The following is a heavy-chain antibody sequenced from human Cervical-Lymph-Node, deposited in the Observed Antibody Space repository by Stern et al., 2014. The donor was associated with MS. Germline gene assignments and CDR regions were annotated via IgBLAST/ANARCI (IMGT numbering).Heavy chain of an antibody. J-gene: IGHJ4*02. CDR1: GFTFTSYY. V-gene: IGHV1-46*03. Sequence: QVQLGQSGAEVKKPGASVKVSCQASGFTFTSYYIHWVRQAPGQGLEWMGIINPSGDTTTYAQMLQGRVTMTRDTSTSTVYMELSSLRSDDTAMYYCTKDSGSFSIDYWGQGTLVTVSS. D-gene: IGHD1-26*01. CDR2: INPSGDTT. CDR3: TKDSGSFSIDY.